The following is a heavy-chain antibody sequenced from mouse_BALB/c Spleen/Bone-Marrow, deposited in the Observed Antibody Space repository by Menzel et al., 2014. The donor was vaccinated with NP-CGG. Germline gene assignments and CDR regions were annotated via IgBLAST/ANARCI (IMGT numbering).Heavy chain of an antibody. CDR1: GYTFTSYT. V-gene: IGHV1-4*02. CDR2: INPTSGYT. J-gene: IGHJ2*01. Sequence: VQLQQSAAELARPGASVKMSCKASGYTFTSYTIHWVKQRPGQGLEWIGYINPTSGYTEYNQKSKDKTTLTADKSSSTAYMQLSSLTSEDSAVYYCARPRYFDYWGQGTTLTVSS. CDR3: ARPRYFDY.